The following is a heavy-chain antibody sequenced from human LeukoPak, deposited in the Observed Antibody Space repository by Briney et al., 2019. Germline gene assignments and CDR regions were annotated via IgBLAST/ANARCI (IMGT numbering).Heavy chain of an antibody. V-gene: IGHV3-9*01. J-gene: IGHJ4*02. D-gene: IGHD4-17*01. Sequence: GGSLRLSCAASGFTFDDYAMHWVRQAPGKGLEWVSGISWNSGSIGYADSVKGRFTISRDNAKNSLYLQMNSLKAEDTAVYYCARTQTMTTVTAYDYWGQGTLVTVSS. CDR3: ARTQTMTTVTAYDY. CDR2: ISWNSGSI. CDR1: GFTFDDYA.